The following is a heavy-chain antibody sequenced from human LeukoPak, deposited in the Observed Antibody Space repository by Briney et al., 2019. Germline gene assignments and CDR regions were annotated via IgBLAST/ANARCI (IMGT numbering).Heavy chain of an antibody. J-gene: IGHJ4*02. Sequence: ASVKVSCKASGYTFTSYGISWVRQAPGQGLEWMGWISAYNGNTNYAQKLQGRVTMTTDTSTSTAYMELRSLRSDDTAVYYCARAFVYVWGSYRPNFDYWGQGTLVTVSS. CDR1: GYTFTSYG. D-gene: IGHD3-16*02. CDR2: ISAYNGNT. V-gene: IGHV1-18*01. CDR3: ARAFVYVWGSYRPNFDY.